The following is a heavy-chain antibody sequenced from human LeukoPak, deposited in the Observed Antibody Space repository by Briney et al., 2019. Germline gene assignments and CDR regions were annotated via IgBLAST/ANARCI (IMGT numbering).Heavy chain of an antibody. CDR2: ISYDGSNK. CDR1: GFTFSSYA. D-gene: IGHD5-24*01. Sequence: PGGSLRLPCAASGFTFSSYAMHWVRQAPGKGLEWVAVISYDGSNKYYADSVKGRFTISRDNSKNTLYLQMNSLRAEDTAVYYCARDPGPVEMATFFDYWGQGTLVTVSS. CDR3: ARDPGPVEMATFFDY. J-gene: IGHJ4*02. V-gene: IGHV3-30-3*01.